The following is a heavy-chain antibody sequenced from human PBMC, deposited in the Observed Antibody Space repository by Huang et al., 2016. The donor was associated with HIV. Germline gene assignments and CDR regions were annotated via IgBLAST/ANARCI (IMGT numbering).Heavy chain of an antibody. CDR1: GGTFKKYA. J-gene: IGHJ6*03. V-gene: IGHV1-69*13. CDR2: RMPLYGAA. Sequence: QVNLVQSGAEVRKPGSSVKVSCKASGGTFKKYAISWVRRAPGQGLEWMGARMPLYGAAEYAEKFQDRVTLTADGSTNTAYLELDRLTSEDTAVYYCAKVAAGQPFHFYYYMDAWGDGTTVIVSS. D-gene: IGHD3-3*02. CDR3: AKVAAGQPFHFYYYMDA.